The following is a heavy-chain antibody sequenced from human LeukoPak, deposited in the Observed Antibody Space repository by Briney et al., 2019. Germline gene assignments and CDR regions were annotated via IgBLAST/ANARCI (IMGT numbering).Heavy chain of an antibody. Sequence: GRSLRLSCSASGFTFGDYAMTWVRQAPGKGLEWLGMIRTKAHGGTTEYAASVKGRFTFSRDDSKSIAYLQMNSLKTEDTAVYYCTTGGVMHYFDYWGQGTLVTVSS. J-gene: IGHJ4*02. V-gene: IGHV3-49*04. CDR3: TTGGVMHYFDY. CDR1: GFTFGDYA. D-gene: IGHD3-16*01. CDR2: IRTKAHGGTT.